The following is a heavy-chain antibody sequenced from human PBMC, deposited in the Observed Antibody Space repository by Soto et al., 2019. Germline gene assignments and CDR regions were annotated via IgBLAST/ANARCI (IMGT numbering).Heavy chain of an antibody. D-gene: IGHD4-17*01. Sequence: VQLVESGGGLVQPGGSLRLSCAASGFTFSSYWMHWVRQAPGKGLVWVSRINSDGSSTSYADSVKGRFTISRDNAKTTLYLQMNSHRAEDTAVYYCASLNHDYGDDAFDIWGQGTMVTVSS. CDR3: ASLNHDYGDDAFDI. CDR1: GFTFSSYW. CDR2: INSDGSST. V-gene: IGHV3-74*01. J-gene: IGHJ3*02.